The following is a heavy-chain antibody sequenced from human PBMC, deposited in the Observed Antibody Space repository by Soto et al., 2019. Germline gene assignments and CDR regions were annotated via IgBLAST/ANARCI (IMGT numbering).Heavy chain of an antibody. CDR3: ARPSIAVAGPERGQDY. D-gene: IGHD6-19*01. CDR2: IYYSGST. J-gene: IGHJ4*02. CDR1: GGTLSSSSYY. V-gene: IGHV4-39*01. Sequence: SETLSLTCTVSGGTLSSSSYYCGWIRQPPGKGLEWIGSIYYSGSTYYNPSLKSRVTISVDTSKNQFSLKLSSVTAADTAVYYCARPSIAVAGPERGQDYWGEGTLVTVSS.